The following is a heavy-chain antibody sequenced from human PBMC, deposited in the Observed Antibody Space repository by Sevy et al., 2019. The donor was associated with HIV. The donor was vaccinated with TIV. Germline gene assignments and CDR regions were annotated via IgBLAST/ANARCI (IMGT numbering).Heavy chain of an antibody. CDR3: ARDPRMYGDYLLAYFDS. J-gene: IGHJ4*02. Sequence: GGSLRLSCAASGFTPSTYGMHWVRQAPGKGLEWVAVIGYDGSNKYYADSVKGRFPISRDNSKSKLFLQMDSLRAEDTAVYYCARDPRMYGDYLLAYFDSWGQGTLVTVSS. D-gene: IGHD2-8*01. CDR2: IGYDGSNK. CDR1: GFTPSTYG. V-gene: IGHV3-33*01.